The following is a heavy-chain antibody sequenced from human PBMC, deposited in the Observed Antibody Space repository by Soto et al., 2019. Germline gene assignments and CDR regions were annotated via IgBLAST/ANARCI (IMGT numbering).Heavy chain of an antibody. CDR2: IWYDGSNK. CDR3: ARQHIVVVVAATPLDY. J-gene: IGHJ4*02. D-gene: IGHD2-15*01. Sequence: QVQLVESGGGVVQPGRSLRLSCAASGFTFSSYGMHWVRQAPGKGLEWVAVIWYDGSNKYYADSVKGRFTISRDNSKNTLYRQMNSLRAEDTAVYYCARQHIVVVVAATPLDYWGQGTLVTVSS. V-gene: IGHV3-33*01. CDR1: GFTFSSYG.